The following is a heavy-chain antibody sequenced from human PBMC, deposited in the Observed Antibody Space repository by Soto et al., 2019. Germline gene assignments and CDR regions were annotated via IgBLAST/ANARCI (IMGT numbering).Heavy chain of an antibody. J-gene: IGHJ4*02. Sequence: ASVKVSCKASGYTFTSYYMHWVRQAPGQGLEWMGIINPSGGSTSYAQKFQGRVTMTRDTSTSTVYMELSSLRSEDTAVYYCAISSGWYMAFDYWGQGTLVTVSS. D-gene: IGHD6-13*01. CDR1: GYTFTSYY. CDR3: AISSGWYMAFDY. V-gene: IGHV1-46*01. CDR2: INPSGGST.